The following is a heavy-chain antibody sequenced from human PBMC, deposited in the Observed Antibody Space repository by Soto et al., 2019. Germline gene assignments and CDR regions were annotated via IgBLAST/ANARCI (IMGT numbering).Heavy chain of an antibody. D-gene: IGHD3-3*01. J-gene: IGHJ4*02. CDR3: AKGNDFSY. Sequence: QVQLVESGGGVVQPGRSLRLSCAASGFTFSSYGMHWVREAPGKGLELVAVISYDGSNKYYADSVKGRFTISRDNSKNTLYLKMNTLRAEDTAVYYCAKGNDFSYWGQGTLVTVSS. CDR1: GFTFSSYG. CDR2: ISYDGSNK. V-gene: IGHV3-30*18.